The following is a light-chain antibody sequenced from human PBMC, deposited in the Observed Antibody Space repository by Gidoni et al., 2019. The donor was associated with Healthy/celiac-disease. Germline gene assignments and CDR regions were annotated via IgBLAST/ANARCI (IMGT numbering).Light chain of an antibody. Sequence: DIQMTQSPSTLSASVGDRVTITCRAGQGISSWLAWYQQKLGKAPKLLIYKASSLQRGVPSRFSGSGSGTEFPLTISSLQPDDFATYYCQPYNSYPSTFXQXTKVEI. CDR3: QPYNSYPST. V-gene: IGKV1-5*03. CDR1: QGISSW. CDR2: KAS. J-gene: IGKJ1*01.